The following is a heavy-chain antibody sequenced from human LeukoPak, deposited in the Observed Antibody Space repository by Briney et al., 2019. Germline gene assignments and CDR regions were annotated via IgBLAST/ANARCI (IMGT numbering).Heavy chain of an antibody. CDR3: ARDGYYYYMDV. CDR2: INHSGST. V-gene: IGHV4-34*01. CDR1: GGSFSSYY. Sequence: SETLSLTCAVYGGSFSSYYWSWIRQPPGKGLEWIGEINHSGSTNYNPSLKSRVTISVDTSKNQFSLKLSSVTAADTAVYYCARDGYYYYMDVWGKGTTVTVSS. J-gene: IGHJ6*03.